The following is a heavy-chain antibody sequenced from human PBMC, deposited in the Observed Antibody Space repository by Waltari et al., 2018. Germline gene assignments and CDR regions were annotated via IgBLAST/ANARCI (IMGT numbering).Heavy chain of an antibody. V-gene: IGHV3-33*06. CDR2: IWYDGSNK. CDR3: AKTPPGGDAFDI. J-gene: IGHJ3*02. Sequence: QVQLVESGGGVVQPGRSLRLSCAASGFTFSSYGMHWVRQAPGKGLEWVAVIWYDGSNKYYADSVKGRFTISRDNSKNTLYLQMNSLRAEDTAVYYCAKTPPGGDAFDIWGQGTMVTVSS. D-gene: IGHD2-8*02. CDR1: GFTFSSYG.